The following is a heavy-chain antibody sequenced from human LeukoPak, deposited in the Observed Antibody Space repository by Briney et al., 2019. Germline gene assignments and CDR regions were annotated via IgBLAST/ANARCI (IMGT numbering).Heavy chain of an antibody. CDR2: INGDGSST. D-gene: IGHD1-14*01. Sequence: PGGSLRLSCAASGFTFSDYWMHWVRQAPGKGLVWVARINGDGSSTTYVESVRGRFTISRDNSKNTLYLQMTSLRVEDTAVYYCANYRKPQGLDYWGQGTLVTVSS. J-gene: IGHJ4*02. V-gene: IGHV3-74*01. CDR3: ANYRKPQGLDY. CDR1: GFTFSDYW.